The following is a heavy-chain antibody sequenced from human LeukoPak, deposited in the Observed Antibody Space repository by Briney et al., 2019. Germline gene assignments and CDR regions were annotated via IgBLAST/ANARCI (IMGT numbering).Heavy chain of an antibody. V-gene: IGHV3-30-3*01. D-gene: IGHD3-10*01. Sequence: PGGSLRLSCAASGFTFSSYAMHWVRQAPGKGLEWVAVISYDGSNKYYADSVKGRFTISRDNSKNTLYLQTNSLRAEDTAVYYCANSRLWSCDYWGQGTLVTVSS. J-gene: IGHJ4*02. CDR3: ANSRLWSCDY. CDR2: ISYDGSNK. CDR1: GFTFSSYA.